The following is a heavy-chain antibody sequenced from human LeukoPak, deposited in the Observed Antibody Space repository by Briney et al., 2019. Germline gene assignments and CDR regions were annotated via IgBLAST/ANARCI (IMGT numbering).Heavy chain of an antibody. Sequence: PSETLSLTCAVYGESFSGYYWSWIRQPPGKGLEWIGEINHSGSTNYNPSLKSRVTVSVDTSKNQFSLKLSSVTAADTAVYYCAREYSSSYRVFFAATAYFDYWGQGTLVTVSS. V-gene: IGHV4-34*01. D-gene: IGHD6-6*01. CDR2: INHSGST. CDR3: AREYSSSYRVFFAATAYFDY. J-gene: IGHJ4*02. CDR1: GESFSGYY.